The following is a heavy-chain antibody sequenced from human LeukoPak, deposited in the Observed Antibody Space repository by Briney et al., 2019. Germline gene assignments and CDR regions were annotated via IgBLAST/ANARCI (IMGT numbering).Heavy chain of an antibody. CDR1: GGTFSSYA. V-gene: IGHV1-69*13. D-gene: IGHD4-17*01. CDR3: ARDGRGSWWTPAVTDAFDI. Sequence: ASVKVSCKASGGTFSSYAISWVRQAPGQGLEWMGGIIPIFGTANYAQKFQGRVTITADESTSTAYMELSSLRSEDTAVYYCARDGRGSWWTPAVTDAFDIWGQGTVVTVSS. CDR2: IIPIFGTA. J-gene: IGHJ3*02.